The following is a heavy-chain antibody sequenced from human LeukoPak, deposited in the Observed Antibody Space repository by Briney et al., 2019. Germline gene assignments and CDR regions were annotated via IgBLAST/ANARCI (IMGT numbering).Heavy chain of an antibody. CDR1: GFTFSSYA. Sequence: PGRSLRLSCAASGFTFSSYAMSWVRQAPGKGLEWVSAISGSGGSTYYADSVKGRFTISRDNSKNTLYLQMNSLRAEDTAVYYCAKAPRVSRSWYYHYWGQGTLVTVSS. CDR3: AKAPRVSRSWYYHY. V-gene: IGHV3-23*01. CDR2: ISGSGGST. D-gene: IGHD1-26*01. J-gene: IGHJ4*02.